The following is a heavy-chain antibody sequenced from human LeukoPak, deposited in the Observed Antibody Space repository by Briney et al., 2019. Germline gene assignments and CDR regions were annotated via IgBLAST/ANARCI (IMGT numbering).Heavy chain of an antibody. CDR2: INLNTAGT. Sequence: ASVKVSCKASGYTFTGYHIHWVRQAPGQGLEWMSSINLNTAGTEYPQKFQGRVTVNWDTPVTTAYMELSALTSGDTATYYCAIALTGSGHPGDVWGQGTMVTVSS. J-gene: IGHJ3*01. CDR1: GYTFTGYH. D-gene: IGHD6-19*01. V-gene: IGHV1-2*02. CDR3: AIALTGSGHPGDV.